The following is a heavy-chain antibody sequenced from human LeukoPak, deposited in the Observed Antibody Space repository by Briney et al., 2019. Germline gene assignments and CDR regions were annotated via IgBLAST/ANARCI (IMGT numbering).Heavy chain of an antibody. CDR1: GFTFSSYS. CDR3: ARGAPIVVVTDFDY. Sequence: GGSLRLSCAASGFTFSSYSMNWVRQAPGKGLEWVSSISSSSSYIYYADSVKGRFTISRDNAKSSLYLQMNSLRAEDTAVYYCARGAPIVVVTDFDYWGQGTLVTVSS. V-gene: IGHV3-21*01. J-gene: IGHJ4*02. CDR2: ISSSSSYI. D-gene: IGHD3-22*01.